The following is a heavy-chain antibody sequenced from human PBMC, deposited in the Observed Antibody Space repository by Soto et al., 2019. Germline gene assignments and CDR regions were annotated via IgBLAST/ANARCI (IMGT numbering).Heavy chain of an antibody. V-gene: IGHV1-46*03. J-gene: IGHJ3*02. CDR1: GYTFTSYY. CDR3: ARDGGWRVGAINAFDI. Sequence: GASVKVSCKAYGYTFTSYYMHWVRQAPGQGLEWMGIINPSGGSTSYAQKFQGRVTMTRDTSTSTVYMELSSLRSEDTAVFYCARDGGWRVGAINAFDIWGQGTMVTVSS. D-gene: IGHD1-26*01. CDR2: INPSGGST.